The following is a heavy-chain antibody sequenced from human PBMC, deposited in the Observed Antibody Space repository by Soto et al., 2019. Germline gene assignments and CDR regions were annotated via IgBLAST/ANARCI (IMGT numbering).Heavy chain of an antibody. CDR2: ISGSGGST. D-gene: IGHD6-6*01. J-gene: IGHJ6*03. CDR3: ARTGGQLVGYMDV. Sequence: GGSLRLSCAASGFTFSSYAMSWVRQAPGKGLEWVSAISGSGGSTYYADSVKGRFTISRDNSKNTLYLQMNSLRAEDTAVYYCARTGGQLVGYMDVWGKGTTVTVSS. CDR1: GFTFSSYA. V-gene: IGHV3-23*01.